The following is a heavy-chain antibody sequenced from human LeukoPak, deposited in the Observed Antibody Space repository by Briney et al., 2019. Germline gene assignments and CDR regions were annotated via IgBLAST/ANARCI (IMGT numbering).Heavy chain of an antibody. D-gene: IGHD6-19*01. CDR3: AKGTSVAGTIFGY. Sequence: PGGSLRLSCAASGFPVGTNYVSWVRQGPGKGLEWVSVVYGGGTTYYADSVKGRFAISRDNSMNTVHLQMDSLRDEDTAVYYCAKGTSVAGTIFGYWGQGTLVTVSS. CDR1: GFPVGTNY. V-gene: IGHV3-66*01. J-gene: IGHJ4*02. CDR2: VYGGGTT.